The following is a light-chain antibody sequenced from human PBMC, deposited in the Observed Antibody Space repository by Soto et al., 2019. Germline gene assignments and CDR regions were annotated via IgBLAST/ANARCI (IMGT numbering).Light chain of an antibody. Sequence: EIALMQSPGTLSLSPGYRATISCRASRSVGSSYLAWCQQKPGQAPRLLIYRTSTRSTGIPEGFSGSGSGTDFTLTISGLEPEDFAVYFCQQFEGSAIALICGGGTKVQF. CDR2: RTS. CDR1: RSVGSSY. V-gene: IGKV3-20*01. CDR3: QQFEGSAIALI. J-gene: IGKJ4*01.